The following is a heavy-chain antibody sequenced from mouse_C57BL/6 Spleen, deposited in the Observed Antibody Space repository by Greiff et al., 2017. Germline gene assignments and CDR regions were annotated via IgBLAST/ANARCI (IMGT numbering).Heavy chain of an antibody. CDR2: INPGSGGT. J-gene: IGHJ4*01. D-gene: IGHD1-1*01. Sequence: QVQLQQSGAELVRPGTSVKVSCKASGYAFTNYLIEWVKQRPGQGLEWIGVINPGSGGTNYNEKFKGKATLTADKSSSTAYMQLSSLTSEDSAVYFCARANYYGSSSYYAMDYWGQGTSVTVSS. V-gene: IGHV1-54*01. CDR3: ARANYYGSSSYYAMDY. CDR1: GYAFTNYL.